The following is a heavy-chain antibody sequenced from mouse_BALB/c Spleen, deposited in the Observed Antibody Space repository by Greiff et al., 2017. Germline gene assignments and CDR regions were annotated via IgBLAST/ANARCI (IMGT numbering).Heavy chain of an antibody. D-gene: IGHD3-2*01. J-gene: IGHJ3*01. Sequence: VQLQESGAELVRPGASVTLSCKASGYTFTDYEMHWVKQTPVHGLEWIGAIDPETGGTAYNQKFKGKAILTADKSSSTAYMELRSLTSEDSAVYYCTRDSSGYAAYWGQGTLVTVSA. V-gene: IGHV1-15*01. CDR2: IDPETGGT. CDR3: TRDSSGYAAY. CDR1: GYTFTDYE.